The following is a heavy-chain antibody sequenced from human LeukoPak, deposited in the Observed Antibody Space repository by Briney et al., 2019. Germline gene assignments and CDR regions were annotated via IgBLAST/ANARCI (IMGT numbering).Heavy chain of an antibody. D-gene: IGHD6-19*01. CDR1: GFTFSSYW. CDR3: TKLAVASADS. V-gene: IGHV3-48*04. CDR2: ISPSSSTK. Sequence: PGGSLRLSCVVSGFTFSSYWMSWVRQAPGKGLEWVSNISPSSSTKYYADSVKGRFTVSRDNAKNSLYLQMNSLRAGDTGVYYCTKLAVASADSWGQGTLVTVSS. J-gene: IGHJ4*02.